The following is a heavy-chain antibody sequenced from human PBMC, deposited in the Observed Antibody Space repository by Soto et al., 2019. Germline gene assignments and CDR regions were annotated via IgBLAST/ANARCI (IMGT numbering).Heavy chain of an antibody. D-gene: IGHD3-22*01. J-gene: IGHJ3*02. CDR3: AKGEGYYYGSSGPGDAFDI. CDR1: GFTFSSYA. V-gene: IGHV3-23*01. Sequence: EVQLLESGGGLVQPGGSLRLSCAASGFTFSSYAMSWVRQAPGKGLESVSAISGSGGSTYYADSVKGRFTISRDNSKNTLYLQMNSLRAEDTAVYYCAKGEGYYYGSSGPGDAFDIWGQGTMVTVSS. CDR2: ISGSGGST.